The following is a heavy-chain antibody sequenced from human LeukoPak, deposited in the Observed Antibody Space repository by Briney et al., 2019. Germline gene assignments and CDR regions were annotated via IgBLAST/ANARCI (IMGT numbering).Heavy chain of an antibody. D-gene: IGHD3-22*01. CDR2: IYYSGST. J-gene: IGHJ3*02. CDR3: ARASGGTMIVDDAFDI. CDR1: GGSISSYY. V-gene: IGHV4-59*08. Sequence: SETLSLTCTVSGGSISSYYWSWIRQPPGKGLEWIGYIYYSGSTNYNPSLKSRVTISVDTSKNQFSLKLSSVTAADTAVYYCARASGGTMIVDDAFDIWGQGTMVTVSX.